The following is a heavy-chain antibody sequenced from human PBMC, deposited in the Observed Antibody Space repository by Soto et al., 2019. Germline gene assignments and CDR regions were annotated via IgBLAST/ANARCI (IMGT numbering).Heavy chain of an antibody. D-gene: IGHD1-26*01. CDR3: ARDRGATTWDY. CDR1: GFTFSSYS. CDR2: ISSSSSYI. V-gene: IGHV3-21*01. J-gene: IGHJ4*02. Sequence: EVQLAESGGGLVKPGGALRLSCAASGFTFSSYSMNWVRQAPGKGLEWVSSISSSSSYIYYADSVKGRFTISRDNAKNSVYLQMNSLRAEDTAVYYCARDRGATTWDYWGQGTLGTVSS.